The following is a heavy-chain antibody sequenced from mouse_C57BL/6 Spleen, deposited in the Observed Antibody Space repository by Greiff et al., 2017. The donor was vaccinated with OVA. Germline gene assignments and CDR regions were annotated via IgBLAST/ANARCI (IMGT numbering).Heavy chain of an antibody. V-gene: IGHV1-69*01. J-gene: IGHJ1*03. CDR3: ARRGGYGNYVGYFDV. CDR2: IDPSDSYT. D-gene: IGHD2-1*01. Sequence: QVQLQQPGAELVMPGASVKLSCKASGYTFTSYWMHWVKQRPGQGLEWIGEIDPSDSYTNYNQKFKGKSTLTVDKSSSTAYMQLSSLTSEDSAVYYGARRGGYGNYVGYFDVWGTGTTVTVSS. CDR1: GYTFTSYW.